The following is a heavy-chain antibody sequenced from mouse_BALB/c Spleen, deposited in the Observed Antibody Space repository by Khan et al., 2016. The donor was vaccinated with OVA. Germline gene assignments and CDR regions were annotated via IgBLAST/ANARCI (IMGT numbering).Heavy chain of an antibody. CDR2: IDPANGKT. Sequence: VQLQQSGAELVKPGASVKLSCTASGFNIKDTYIHWVKRRPEQGLEWIGRIDPANGKTNYDPKFQGKATITADTSSNTAYLHLISLTSEDTIVYYCAYSLLQNAKDNWNLGASVTVSS. V-gene: IGHV14-3*02. CDR1: GFNIKDTY. D-gene: IGHD1-1*01. CDR3: AYSLLQNAKDN. J-gene: IGHJ4*01.